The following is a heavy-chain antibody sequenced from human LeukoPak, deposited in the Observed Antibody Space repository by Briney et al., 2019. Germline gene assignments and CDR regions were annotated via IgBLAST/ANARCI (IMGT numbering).Heavy chain of an antibody. V-gene: IGHV1-2*02. CDR2: ISPNSGGT. J-gene: IGHJ6*02. CDR3: ARDIVATAGYCSGGSCYWYYYGMDV. D-gene: IGHD2-15*01. CDR1: GYTLTGYY. Sequence: ASVKVSCKVSGYTLTGYYMHWVRQAAGHGLKWMGWISPNSGGTNYAQKFQGRVTMTRDTSIRTAYMELSRLRSGDTAVYYCARDIVATAGYCSGGSCYWYYYGMDVWGQGTTVTVSS.